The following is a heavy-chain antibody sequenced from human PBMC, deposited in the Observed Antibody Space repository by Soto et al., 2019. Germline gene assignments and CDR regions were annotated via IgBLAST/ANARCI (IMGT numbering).Heavy chain of an antibody. Sequence: GGSLRLSCAASGFTFSSYGMHWVRQAPGKGLEWVAVIWYDGSNKYYADSVKGRFTISRDNSKHKLYLQMNSLRAKDTAVYYCARDGQLELIDVFDIWGKGKRVPVPS. J-gene: IGHJ3*02. V-gene: IGHV3-33*01. CDR3: ARDGQLELIDVFDI. CDR1: GFTFSSYG. CDR2: IWYDGSNK. D-gene: IGHD1-7*01.